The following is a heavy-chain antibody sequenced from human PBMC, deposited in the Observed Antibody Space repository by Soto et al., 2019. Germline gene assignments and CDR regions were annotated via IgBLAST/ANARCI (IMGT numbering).Heavy chain of an antibody. J-gene: IGHJ4*02. D-gene: IGHD6-6*01. CDR1: GYSFTYHY. CDR3: ARETGSTSAKYFDY. V-gene: IGHV1-46*01. Sequence: QVQLVQSGAEVKKPGASVKVSCKASGYSFTYHYMHWVRQAPGQGPEWMGIINPSGGSTTYAQRCQGRVTMTRDTSTSTVYMELSSLRSEDTAVYYCARETGSTSAKYFDYWGQGTLVTVSS. CDR2: INPSGGST.